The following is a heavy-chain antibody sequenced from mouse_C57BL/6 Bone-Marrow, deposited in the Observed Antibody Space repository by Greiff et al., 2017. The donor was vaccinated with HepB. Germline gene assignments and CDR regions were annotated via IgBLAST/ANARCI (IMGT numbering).Heavy chain of an antibody. Sequence: VKVVESGAELARPGASVKMSCKASGYTFTSYTMHWVKQRPGQGLEWIGYINPSSGYTKYNQKFKDKATLTADKSSSTAYMQLSSLTSEDSAVYYCARKGGYDRYAMDYWGQGTSVTVSS. CDR3: ARKGGYDRYAMDY. CDR1: GYTFTSYT. J-gene: IGHJ4*01. V-gene: IGHV1-4*01. CDR2: INPSSGYT. D-gene: IGHD2-2*01.